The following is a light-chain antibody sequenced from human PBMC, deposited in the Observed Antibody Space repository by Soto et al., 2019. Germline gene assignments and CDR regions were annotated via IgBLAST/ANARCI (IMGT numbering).Light chain of an antibody. Sequence: IVMTQSPLSLPVTPGEPASISCRSSQSLLHSNGYNYLDWYLQKPGQSPQLLIYLGSNRSSGVPDRFSGSGSGTDLTLKISRVEAEDVGVYYCMQALHSPRTFHQGTKVEIK. V-gene: IGKV2-28*01. CDR1: QSLLHSNGYNY. J-gene: IGKJ1*01. CDR2: LGS. CDR3: MQALHSPRT.